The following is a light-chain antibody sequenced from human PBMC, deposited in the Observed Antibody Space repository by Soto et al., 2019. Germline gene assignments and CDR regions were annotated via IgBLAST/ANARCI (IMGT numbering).Light chain of an antibody. J-gene: IGKJ1*01. CDR1: QSISSW. CDR2: DAS. Sequence: DIQMTQSPSTLSASVGDRVTITCRASQSISSWLAWYQQKPGKAPKLLIYDASSLESGVPSRFSGSGSGTEFTLTISNLQRDDFATYYCQQYNSYWTFGQGTKVEI. CDR3: QQYNSYWT. V-gene: IGKV1-5*01.